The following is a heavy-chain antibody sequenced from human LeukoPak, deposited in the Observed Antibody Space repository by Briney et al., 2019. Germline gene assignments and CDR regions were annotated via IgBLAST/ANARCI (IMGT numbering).Heavy chain of an antibody. Sequence: GGSLRLSCAASGLTVSSNYMSWVRQAPGKGLEWDSVIYSGGSTYYADSVKGRFTISRDNSKNTLYLQMNSLRAEDTAVYYCARDEAPDILTGYYTDYYYGMDVWGQGTTVTVSS. D-gene: IGHD3-9*01. V-gene: IGHV3-53*01. J-gene: IGHJ6*02. CDR1: GLTVSSNY. CDR3: ARDEAPDILTGYYTDYYYGMDV. CDR2: IYSGGST.